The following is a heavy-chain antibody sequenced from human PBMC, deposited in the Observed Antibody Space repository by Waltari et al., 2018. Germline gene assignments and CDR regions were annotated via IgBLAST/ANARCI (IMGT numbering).Heavy chain of an antibody. CDR3: VRLRAGGYDYWYFDV. J-gene: IGHJ2*01. D-gene: IGHD5-12*01. CDR2: IFLSGRA. Sequence: QLQLQESGPGLMKPSEPLSLSCPVSGGSVSSSAFSCGCIRQPPGKGLEWIAKIFLSGRAYYNPSLESRLTISLDMSKNQFSLNLTSVTAADTAVYYCVRLRAGGYDYWYFDVWGRGTLVTVSS. V-gene: IGHV4-39*01. CDR1: GGSVSSSAFS.